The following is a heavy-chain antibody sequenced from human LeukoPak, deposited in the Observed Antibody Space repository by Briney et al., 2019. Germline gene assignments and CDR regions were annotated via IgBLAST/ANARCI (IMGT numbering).Heavy chain of an antibody. D-gene: IGHD6-13*01. V-gene: IGHV3-23*01. Sequence: PGGSLRLSCAASGSTFSSYGMSWVRQAPGKGLEWVSAISGSGGSTYYADSVKGRFTISRDNSKNTLYLQMNSLRAEDTAVYYCARVTGYVMEDYFDYWGQGTLVTVSS. CDR1: GSTFSSYG. CDR3: ARVTGYVMEDYFDY. CDR2: ISGSGGST. J-gene: IGHJ4*02.